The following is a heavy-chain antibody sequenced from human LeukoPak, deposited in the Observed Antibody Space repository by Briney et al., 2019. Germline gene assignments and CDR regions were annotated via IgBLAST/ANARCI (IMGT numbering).Heavy chain of an antibody. CDR2: ISYDGRHN. V-gene: IGHV3-30*18. J-gene: IGHJ4*02. CDR1: RFTFSNYG. Sequence: GMSLRLSCAASRFTFSNYGMHWVRQAPGKGLEWVALISYDGRHNYYTESVKGRFTISCDNTNNTLYLQMNSLNTADSDGYHCAKVGWDRQSVYWGQGTLV. CDR3: AKVGWDRQSVY. D-gene: IGHD6-19*01.